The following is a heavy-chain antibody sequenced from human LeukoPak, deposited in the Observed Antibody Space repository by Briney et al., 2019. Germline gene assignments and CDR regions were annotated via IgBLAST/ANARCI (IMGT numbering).Heavy chain of an antibody. CDR3: ARRRYAYGDYVY. V-gene: IGHV4-34*01. Sequence: PSETLSLTCAVYGESFSGYYWSWIRQPPGKGLEWIGEINHSGSTNNNPSLKSRVTMSVDTSKNQFSLNLTSLSAADAAMYYCARRRYAYGDYVYWGQGTLVIVSS. D-gene: IGHD4-17*01. CDR1: GESFSGYY. CDR2: INHSGST. J-gene: IGHJ4*02.